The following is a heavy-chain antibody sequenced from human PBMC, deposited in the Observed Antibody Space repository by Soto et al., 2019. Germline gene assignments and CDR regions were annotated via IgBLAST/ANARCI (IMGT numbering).Heavy chain of an antibody. D-gene: IGHD2-15*01. Sequence: QVELQESGPGLAKPSQTLSLTCTVSGSSISSGDYYWSWIRQPPGKGLEWIGYIYYSGSTYYNPSLKSRVTISVDTSKNQFSLKLTSVTAADTAVYYCARCGSSCSLGCWGQGTLVTVSS. CDR3: ARCGSSCSLGC. V-gene: IGHV4-30-4*01. CDR2: IYYSGST. CDR1: GSSISSGDYY. J-gene: IGHJ4*02.